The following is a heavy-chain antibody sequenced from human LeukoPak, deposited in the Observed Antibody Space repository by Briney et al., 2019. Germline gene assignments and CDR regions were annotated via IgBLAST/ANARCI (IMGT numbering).Heavy chain of an antibody. Sequence: GGSLRLSCAASGFSFTTYCMNWVRQAPGKGLEWVANINPSGTEIYYADSVRGRFTISRDNAKNSLSLEMSSLRAEDTAVYYGARGVWSSRSAFDIWGQGTIVSVS. CDR3: ARGVWSSRSAFDI. D-gene: IGHD2-21*01. J-gene: IGHJ3*02. CDR2: INPSGTEI. V-gene: IGHV3-7*01. CDR1: GFSFTTYC.